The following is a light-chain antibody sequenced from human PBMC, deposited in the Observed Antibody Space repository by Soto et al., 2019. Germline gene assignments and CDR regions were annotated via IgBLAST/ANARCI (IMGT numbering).Light chain of an antibody. V-gene: IGKV1-13*02. CDR2: DAS. CDR3: QQFNSDPALT. Sequence: AIQLTQSPSSLSASVGDRVTITCRASQGISSALAWYQQKPGKAPKLLIYDASSLESGVPSRFSGSGSGTDFTLTISSLQPEDFATYYCQQFNSDPALTCGGGTKLEIK. J-gene: IGKJ4*01. CDR1: QGISSA.